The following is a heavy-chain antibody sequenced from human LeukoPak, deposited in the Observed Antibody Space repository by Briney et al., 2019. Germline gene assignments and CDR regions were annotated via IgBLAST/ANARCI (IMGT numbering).Heavy chain of an antibody. CDR3: ARTIVGAAFDY. CDR2: IDGDGSST. D-gene: IGHD1-26*01. Sequence: GGSLRLSCAASGYTFSNYWMHWVRQAPGQGLVWVSRIDGDGSSTSYADSVKGRFTISRDNAKNTLYLQMTSLRAEDTAVYYCARTIVGAAFDYWGQGTLVTVSS. V-gene: IGHV3-74*01. CDR1: GYTFSNYW. J-gene: IGHJ4*02.